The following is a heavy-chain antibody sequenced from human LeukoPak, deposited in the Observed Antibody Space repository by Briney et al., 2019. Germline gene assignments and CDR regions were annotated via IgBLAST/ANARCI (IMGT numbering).Heavy chain of an antibody. V-gene: IGHV3-11*06. J-gene: IGHJ4*02. CDR2: ISSSSGYT. Sequence: GGSLSLSCAASGFTFSDYYMGWLRQAPGKGLEWVAFISSSSGYTQYADSVKGRFTISRDNAKNSLYLQMNSLRAEDTAVYYCARVPYYYGSGSYYSGYYFDYWGQGTLVTVSS. CDR3: ARVPYYYGSGSYYSGYYFDY. CDR1: GFTFSDYY. D-gene: IGHD3-10*01.